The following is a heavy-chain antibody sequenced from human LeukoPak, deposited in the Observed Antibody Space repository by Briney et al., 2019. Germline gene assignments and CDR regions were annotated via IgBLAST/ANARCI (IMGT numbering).Heavy chain of an antibody. Sequence: GGSLRLSCAASGFTFSNAWMSGVRQAPAKGLDWVGRIKRKTDGGKTHYVTPVKGRFTISRDDSKNTLYLQMNSLKTEDTAVYYCTTDEVPNWNRFVYFDYWGQGTLVTVSS. J-gene: IGHJ4*02. D-gene: IGHD1-1*01. CDR2: IKRKTDGGKT. CDR1: GFTFSNAW. V-gene: IGHV3-15*01. CDR3: TTDEVPNWNRFVYFDY.